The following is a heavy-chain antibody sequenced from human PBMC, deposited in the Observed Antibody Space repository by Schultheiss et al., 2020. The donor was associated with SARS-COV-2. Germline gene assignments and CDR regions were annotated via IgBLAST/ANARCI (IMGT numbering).Heavy chain of an antibody. D-gene: IGHD1-26*01. Sequence: GESLKISCAASGFTFSDYYMSWIRQAPGKGLEWVSYISSSGSTIYYADSVKGRFTISRDNAKNSLYLQMNSLRAEDTAVYYCAALGSIVGAYYFDYWGQGTLVTVSS. CDR2: ISSSGSTI. J-gene: IGHJ4*02. CDR3: AALGSIVGAYYFDY. V-gene: IGHV3-11*01. CDR1: GFTFSDYY.